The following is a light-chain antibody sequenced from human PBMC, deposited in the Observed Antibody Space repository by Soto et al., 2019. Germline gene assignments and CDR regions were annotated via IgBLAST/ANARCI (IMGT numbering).Light chain of an antibody. J-gene: IGKJ5*01. CDR3: QQRNNWPIT. Sequence: EIGMTQSPATLSVSPGERVTLSCRASQSVSSSYLAWYQQKPGQAPRLLIYDASNRATGIPARFSGSGSGTDFTLTISSLEPEDFAVYYCQQRNNWPITFAQGRRLEI. CDR2: DAS. CDR1: QSVSSSY. V-gene: IGKV3-11*01.